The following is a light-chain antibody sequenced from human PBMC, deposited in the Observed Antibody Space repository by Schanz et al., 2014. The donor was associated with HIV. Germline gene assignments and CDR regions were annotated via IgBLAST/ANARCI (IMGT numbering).Light chain of an antibody. J-gene: IGLJ3*02. Sequence: QSALTQPASVSGSPGQSITISCTGTSSDIGSYNLVSWYQQHPGKAPKLMIYEGSKRPSAVPDRFSGSKSGNTASLTVSGLQADDEADYYCSSYTSRATWVFGGGTKVTVL. CDR1: SSDIGSYNL. CDR3: SSYTSRATWV. V-gene: IGLV2-14*02. CDR2: EGS.